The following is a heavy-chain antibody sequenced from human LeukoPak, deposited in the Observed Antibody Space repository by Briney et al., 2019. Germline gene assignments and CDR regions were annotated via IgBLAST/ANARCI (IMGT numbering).Heavy chain of an antibody. CDR2: IYTDGSR. D-gene: IGHD3-10*01. V-gene: IGHV3-66*02. CDR1: GLAVSSNY. CDR3: ARVDTGRGGGWVPFDY. J-gene: IGHJ4*02. Sequence: PGGSLRLSCAASGLAVSSNYMTWVRQDPGKGLQWVSVIYTDGSRYYADSAKGRFTISRDNSKNTVYLQMNSLRSEDTAVYYCARVDTGRGGGWVPFDYWGQGTLVTVSS.